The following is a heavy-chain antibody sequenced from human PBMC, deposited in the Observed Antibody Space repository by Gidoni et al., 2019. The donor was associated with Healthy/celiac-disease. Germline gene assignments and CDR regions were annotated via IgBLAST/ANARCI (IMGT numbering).Heavy chain of an antibody. CDR1: GFTFSSYG. V-gene: IGHV3-30*18. J-gene: IGHJ2*01. D-gene: IGHD3-16*01. CDR2: ISYDGSNK. CDR3: AKVYYGGYNGGYFDL. Sequence: QVQLVESGGCVVQPGRSLRLSCAASGFTFSSYGMHWVRQAPGKGLEWVAVISYDGSNKYYADSVKGRFTISRDNSKNTLYLQMNSLRAEDTAVYYCAKVYYGGYNGGYFDLWGRGTLVTVSS.